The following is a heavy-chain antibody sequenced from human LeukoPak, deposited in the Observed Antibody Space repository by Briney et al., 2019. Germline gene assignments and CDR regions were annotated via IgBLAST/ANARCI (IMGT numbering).Heavy chain of an antibody. CDR2: ISGSGGST. Sequence: GGSLRLSCAASGFTFNNYAMNWVRQAPGKGLEWVSAISGSGGSTYYADSVKGRFTISRDNSKNTLYLQMNSLRAEDTAVYYCAKRVGMVRGVRASPYYFDYWGQGTLVTVSS. D-gene: IGHD3-10*01. J-gene: IGHJ4*02. V-gene: IGHV3-23*01. CDR1: GFTFNNYA. CDR3: AKRVGMVRGVRASPYYFDY.